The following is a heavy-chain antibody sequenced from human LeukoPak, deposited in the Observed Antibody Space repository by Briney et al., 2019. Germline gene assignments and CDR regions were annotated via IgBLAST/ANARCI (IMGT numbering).Heavy chain of an antibody. V-gene: IGHV3-53*01. CDR3: ARGKNTAMVDY. Sequence: GGSLRLSCAASGFTVSSNYMSWVRQAPGKGLEWVSVIYSGGSTYYADSVKGRFTISRDNSKSTLYLQMNSLRAEDPDVYYCARGKNTAMVDYWGQGTLVTVSS. CDR1: GFTVSSNY. D-gene: IGHD5-18*01. J-gene: IGHJ4*02. CDR2: IYSGGST.